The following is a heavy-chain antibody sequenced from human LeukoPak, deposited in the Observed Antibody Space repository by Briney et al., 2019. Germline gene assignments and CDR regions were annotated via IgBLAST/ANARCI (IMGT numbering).Heavy chain of an antibody. CDR2: IKQDGSEK. CDR1: AFTFSSYW. D-gene: IGHD4-11*01. Sequence: PGGSLRLSCAASAFTFSSYWMSWVRQAPGKGLEWVANIKQDGSEKYYVDSVKGRFTISRDNAKNSLCLQMNSLRAEDTAVYYCARGSTTVTPRNFDYWGQGTLVTVSS. CDR3: ARGSTTVTPRNFDY. V-gene: IGHV3-7*05. J-gene: IGHJ4*02.